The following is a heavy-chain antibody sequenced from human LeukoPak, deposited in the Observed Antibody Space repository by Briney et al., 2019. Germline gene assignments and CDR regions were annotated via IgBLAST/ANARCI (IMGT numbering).Heavy chain of an antibody. V-gene: IGHV3-48*04. Sequence: GGSLRLSCAASGFTFSSYSMNWVRQAPGKGLEWVSYISSSSSTIYYADSVKGRFTISRDNAKNSLYLQMNSLRAEDTAVYYCERLFGGSADYWGQGTLVTVSS. CDR3: ERLFGGSADY. D-gene: IGHD1-26*01. CDR2: ISSSSSTI. J-gene: IGHJ4*02. CDR1: GFTFSSYS.